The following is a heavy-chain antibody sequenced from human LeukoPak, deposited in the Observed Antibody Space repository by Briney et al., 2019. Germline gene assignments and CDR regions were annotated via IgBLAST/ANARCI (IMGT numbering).Heavy chain of an antibody. J-gene: IGHJ6*02. V-gene: IGHV4-30-4*01. Sequence: KSSETLSLTCTVSGGSISSGDYYWSWIRQPPGKGLEWIGYIYYSGSTYYNPSLKSRVTISVDTSKNQFSLKLSSVTAADTAVYYCARDGLGYCSSTSCYERTYYYGMDVWGQGTTVTVSS. D-gene: IGHD2-2*01. CDR3: ARDGLGYCSSTSCYERTYYYGMDV. CDR2: IYYSGST. CDR1: GGSISSGDYY.